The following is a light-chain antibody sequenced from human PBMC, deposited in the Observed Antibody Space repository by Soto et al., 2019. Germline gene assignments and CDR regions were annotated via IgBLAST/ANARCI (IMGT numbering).Light chain of an antibody. CDR2: EVS. Sequence: QSALTQPASVSGSPGQSITISCTVTSSDVGGYNYVSWYQQHPGKAPKLMIYEVSNRPSGVSNRFSGSKSGNTAPLTISGLQDEDEADYYCSSYTSSSTYVFGTGTKVTVL. CDR1: SSDVGGYNY. CDR3: SSYTSSSTYV. J-gene: IGLJ1*01. V-gene: IGLV2-14*01.